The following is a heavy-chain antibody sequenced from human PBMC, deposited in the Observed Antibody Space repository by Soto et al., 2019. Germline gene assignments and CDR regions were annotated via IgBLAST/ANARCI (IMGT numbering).Heavy chain of an antibody. CDR1: GGTFSSYA. J-gene: IGHJ4*02. Sequence: QVQLVQSGAEVKKPGSSVKVSCKASGGTFSSYAISWVRQAPGQGLEWMGGIIPIFGTANYAQKFQGRVTITADESTSTAYMELSSLRSEDTAVYYCAGGPYYYDSSGYYYGGGYWGQGTLVTVSS. D-gene: IGHD3-22*01. CDR3: AGGPYYYDSSGYYYGGGY. V-gene: IGHV1-69*12. CDR2: IIPIFGTA.